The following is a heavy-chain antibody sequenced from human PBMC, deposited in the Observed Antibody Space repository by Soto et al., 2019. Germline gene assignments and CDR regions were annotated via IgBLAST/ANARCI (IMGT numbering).Heavy chain of an antibody. CDR2: IYYGGNT. CDR3: ARYSDILTGYGFDY. Sequence: SETLSLTCTVSGGSIATRSYYWGWIRQSPGKGLEWIGSIYYGGNTFYNPPLKSRVTISMDTSKNQFSLKLSSVTAADTAVYYCARYSDILTGYGFDYWGQGTLVTVSS. CDR1: GGSIATRSYY. D-gene: IGHD3-9*01. V-gene: IGHV4-39*07. J-gene: IGHJ4*02.